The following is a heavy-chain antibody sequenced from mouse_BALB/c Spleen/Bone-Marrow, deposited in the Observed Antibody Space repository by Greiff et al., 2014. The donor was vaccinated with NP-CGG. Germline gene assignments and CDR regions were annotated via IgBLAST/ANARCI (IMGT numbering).Heavy chain of an antibody. J-gene: IGHJ3*01. CDR1: GYSFTSYW. D-gene: IGHD2-1*01. CDR3: ASPSDGNPFAY. Sequence: QVQLQQSGPQLVRPGASVRISCKASGYSFTSYWMHWVKQRPGQGLEWIGMIDPSDSETRLNQKFKDKATLTVDKSSSTAYMQLSGPTSEDSAVYYCASPSDGNPFAYWGQGTLVTVSA. V-gene: IGHV1S126*01. CDR2: IDPSDSET.